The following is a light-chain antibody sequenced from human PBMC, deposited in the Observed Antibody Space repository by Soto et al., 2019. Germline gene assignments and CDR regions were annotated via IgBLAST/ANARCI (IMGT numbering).Light chain of an antibody. CDR3: GSYTSSSTLNWV. CDR1: SSDVGDYNY. J-gene: IGLJ3*02. Sequence: QSVLTQPAPVSGSPGQSITISCTGTSSDVGDYNYVSWYQHHPGKAPKVMIYEVNNRPSGVSDRFSGSKSGNTASLTISGLQAEDEADYYCGSYTSSSTLNWVFGGGTKVTVL. CDR2: EVN. V-gene: IGLV2-14*01.